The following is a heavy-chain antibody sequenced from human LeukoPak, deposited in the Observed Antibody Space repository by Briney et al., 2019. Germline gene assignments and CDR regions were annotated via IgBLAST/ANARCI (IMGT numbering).Heavy chain of an antibody. D-gene: IGHD5-18*01. CDR2: IDPSDSYT. V-gene: IGHV5-10-1*01. J-gene: IGHJ4*02. Sequence: GESLKISCKGSGYSFTNYWITWVRQMPGKGLEWMGRIDPSDSYTNYSPSFQGHVTISADKSITIAYLQWSSLKASDTAMYCCARTRGYSYGPPFDFWGQGTLVTVSS. CDR3: ARTRGYSYGPPFDF. CDR1: GYSFTNYW.